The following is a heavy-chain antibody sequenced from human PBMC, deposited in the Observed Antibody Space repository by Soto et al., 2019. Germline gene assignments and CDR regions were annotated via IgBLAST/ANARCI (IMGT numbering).Heavy chain of an antibody. D-gene: IGHD6-13*01. CDR3: TRELAAGY. Sequence: PGGSLRLSCTVSGFTFSNYLMHWVRQAPGKGLVWVSRITGDGSTTNYADSVKGRFTMSRDNAKNTLYLQMNSLRAEDTAVYYCTRELAAGYWGQGTLVTAPQ. V-gene: IGHV3-74*01. CDR2: ITGDGSTT. J-gene: IGHJ4*02. CDR1: GFTFSNYL.